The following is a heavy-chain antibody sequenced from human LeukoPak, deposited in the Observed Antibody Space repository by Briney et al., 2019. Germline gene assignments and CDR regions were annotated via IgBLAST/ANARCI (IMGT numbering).Heavy chain of an antibody. CDR1: GFIFSHYA. Sequence: GGSLSLSCAASGFIFSHYAMSWVRQAPGQGLEWVSVISHTGGSAHYADSVRGRFTVSRDNSKNTLSLQMDSLRAEDAAVYYCAKDYYASGTYYNDGFDIWGQGTLVTVSS. J-gene: IGHJ3*02. CDR3: AKDYYASGTYYNDGFDI. D-gene: IGHD3-10*01. CDR2: ISHTGGSA. V-gene: IGHV3-23*01.